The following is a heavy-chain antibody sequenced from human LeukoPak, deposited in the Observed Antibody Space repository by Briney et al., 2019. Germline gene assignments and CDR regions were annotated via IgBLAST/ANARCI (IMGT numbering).Heavy chain of an antibody. V-gene: IGHV1-69*04. CDR2: IIPILGIA. CDR1: GYTFTRYA. D-gene: IGHD3-16*01. CDR3: ARGVWGSHHDY. Sequence: GASVKVSCKASGYTFTRYAISWVRQAPGQGLEWMGRIIPILGIANYAQKFQGRVTITADKSTSTAYMELSSLRSEDTAVYYCARGVWGSHHDYWGQGTLVTVSS. J-gene: IGHJ4*02.